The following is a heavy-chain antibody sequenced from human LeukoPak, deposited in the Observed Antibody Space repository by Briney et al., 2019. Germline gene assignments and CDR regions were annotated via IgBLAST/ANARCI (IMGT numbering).Heavy chain of an antibody. Sequence: ASVKVSCKASGCTFTGYYMHWVRQAPGQGLEWMGRINPNSGGTNYAQKFQGRVTMTRDTSISTAYMELSRLRSDDTAVYYCAREYYDFWSGYFSNWFDPWGQGTLVTVSS. J-gene: IGHJ5*02. D-gene: IGHD3-3*01. V-gene: IGHV1-2*06. CDR2: INPNSGGT. CDR3: AREYYDFWSGYFSNWFDP. CDR1: GCTFTGYY.